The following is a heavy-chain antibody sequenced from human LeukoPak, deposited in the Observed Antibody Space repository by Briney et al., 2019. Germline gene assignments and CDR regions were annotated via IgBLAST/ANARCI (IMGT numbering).Heavy chain of an antibody. Sequence: GESLKISCQGSGYNFANYWIGWVRQTRGKGLEWMAIIYPADSYTNYNPSFQGQVTISVDRSISTAYLQWNTLKVSDLAVYYCARSPRDAYTNGVDDIWGRGKMVTVSS. CDR2: IYPADSYT. V-gene: IGHV5-51*01. J-gene: IGHJ3*02. CDR1: GYNFANYW. D-gene: IGHD5-24*01. CDR3: ARSPRDAYTNGVDDI.